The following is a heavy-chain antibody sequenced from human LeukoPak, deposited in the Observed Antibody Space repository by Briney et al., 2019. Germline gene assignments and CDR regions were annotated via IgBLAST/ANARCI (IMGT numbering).Heavy chain of an antibody. D-gene: IGHD3-22*01. V-gene: IGHV3-30*03. CDR3: ARDPRANYYDSSGYLYYFDY. CDR1: GFSFSTYA. J-gene: IGHJ4*02. Sequence: PGGSLRLSCAASGFSFSTYALHWVRQAPGKGLEWVAVISYDGNNKFYAGSVKGRFNISRDNSKDTLYLQMSSLRGEDTAVYYCARDPRANYYDSSGYLYYFDYWGQGTLVTVSS. CDR2: ISYDGNNK.